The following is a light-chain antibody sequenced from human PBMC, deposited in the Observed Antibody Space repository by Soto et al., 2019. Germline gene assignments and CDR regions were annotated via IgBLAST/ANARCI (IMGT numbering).Light chain of an antibody. CDR2: GAS. Sequence: DIQMTQSPSSVSASVGDRVTITCRASQDVGSWVAWYQQKPGAAPRLLIYGASTLESGVPSRFGGSGYGTDFTLSIGSLEPEDFATYYCQQAGAFPTFGQGTRL. V-gene: IGKV1-12*01. J-gene: IGKJ5*01. CDR3: QQAGAFPT. CDR1: QDVGSW.